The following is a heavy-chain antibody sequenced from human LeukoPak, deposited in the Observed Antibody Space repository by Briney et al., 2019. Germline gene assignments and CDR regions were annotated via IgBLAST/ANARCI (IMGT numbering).Heavy chain of an antibody. D-gene: IGHD6-19*01. Sequence: GGTLRLSCAASGVTFSGYSTHWGRQAPGKGLEWVAVISDDGSNKYYAYSVKGRFTLYRAHSKNTLCMKMNSLRAEGTAVYYCANDQRTFRSGWSSFDSWGQGTLVTVSS. J-gene: IGHJ4*02. V-gene: IGHV3-30*18. CDR2: ISDDGSNK. CDR3: ANDQRTFRSGWSSFDS. CDR1: GVTFSGYS.